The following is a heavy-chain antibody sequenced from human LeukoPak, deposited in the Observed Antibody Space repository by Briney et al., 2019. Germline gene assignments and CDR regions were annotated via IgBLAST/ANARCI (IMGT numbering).Heavy chain of an antibody. D-gene: IGHD1-26*01. CDR2: ISGGAGST. V-gene: IGHV3-23*01. CDR1: GFTFSTYA. Sequence: PGGSLRLSCAASGFTFSTYAMNWVRQAPGKGLEWVSGISGGAGSTWYADSVKGRFTISRDNSKNTLYLQMSRLRVEDTATYYCAKYRTSPPYGLDVWGQGTTVTVSS. J-gene: IGHJ6*02. CDR3: AKYRTSPPYGLDV.